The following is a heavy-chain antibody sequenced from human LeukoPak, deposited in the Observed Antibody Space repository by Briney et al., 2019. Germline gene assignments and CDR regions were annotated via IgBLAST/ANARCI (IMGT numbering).Heavy chain of an antibody. CDR3: ARLLLWDCSSTSCYTPEDNWFDP. Sequence: ASVKVSCKASGYTFTCYYMHLVRQAPGQGLEWMGWINPNSGGTNYAQKFQGRVTMTRDTSISTAYMELSRLRSDDTAVYYCARLLLWDCSSTSCYTPEDNWFDPWGQGTLVTVSS. CDR1: GYTFTCYY. V-gene: IGHV1-2*02. J-gene: IGHJ5*02. D-gene: IGHD2-2*02. CDR2: INPNSGGT.